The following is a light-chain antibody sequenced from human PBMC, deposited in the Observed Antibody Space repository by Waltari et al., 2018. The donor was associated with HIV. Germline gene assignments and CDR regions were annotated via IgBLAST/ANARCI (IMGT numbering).Light chain of an antibody. CDR3: QQYYSTPRT. Sequence: DIVMTQSPDSLTVSLGARATINCRSSQSLLYRSNNKNYLAWYQQKPGQPPKVLFYWASTREAGVSNRFSGSESGTNFTLTISDLQADDVALYYCQQYYSTPRTFGQGTRLEI. J-gene: IGKJ2*01. V-gene: IGKV4-1*01. CDR1: QSLLYRSNNKNY. CDR2: WAS.